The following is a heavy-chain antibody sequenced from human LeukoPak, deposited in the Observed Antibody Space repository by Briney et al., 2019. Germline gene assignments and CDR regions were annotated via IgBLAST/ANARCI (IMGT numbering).Heavy chain of an antibody. Sequence: PGRSLRLSCAASGFTFSSYGMHWVRQAPGKGLEWVAVIWYGGSDKYYADSVKGRFTISRYNSKNTLYLQMNSLRAEDTAVYYCAKDQSTSHFYFMDVWGKGTTVTVSS. CDR1: GFTFSSYG. CDR2: IWYGGSDK. V-gene: IGHV3-30*18. CDR3: AKDQSTSHFYFMDV. J-gene: IGHJ6*03. D-gene: IGHD1/OR15-1a*01.